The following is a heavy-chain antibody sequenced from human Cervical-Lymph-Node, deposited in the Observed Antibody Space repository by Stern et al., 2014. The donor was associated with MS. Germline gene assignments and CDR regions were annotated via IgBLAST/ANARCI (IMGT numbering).Heavy chain of an antibody. Sequence: VQLVESGPGLVKPSPTLSLTCTASGGSLTHGGYYWPWIRQHPGHGLEYIGYVYFSGTTNYNPSLKSRVLMSIDTSKRQFSLKLNSVTAADTAVYYCARGDPDAFDIWGLGTMVTVSS. CDR2: VYFSGTT. J-gene: IGHJ3*02. V-gene: IGHV4-31*03. CDR1: GGSLTHGGYY. CDR3: ARGDPDAFDI.